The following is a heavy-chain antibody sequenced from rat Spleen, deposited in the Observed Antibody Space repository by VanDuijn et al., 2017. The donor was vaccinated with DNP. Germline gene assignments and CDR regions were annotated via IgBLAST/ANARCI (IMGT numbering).Heavy chain of an antibody. D-gene: IGHD4-3*01. V-gene: IGHV5S10*01. Sequence: EVQLVESGGGLVQPGNSLKLSCAASGFTFSDYAMAWVRQSPKKGLEWVATIIYDGSSTYYRDSVKGRFTISRDNAKSTLYLQMDSLRSEETATYYCATRATLMDAWGQGTSVTVSS. CDR3: ATRATLMDA. J-gene: IGHJ4*01. CDR2: IIYDGSST. CDR1: GFTFSDYA.